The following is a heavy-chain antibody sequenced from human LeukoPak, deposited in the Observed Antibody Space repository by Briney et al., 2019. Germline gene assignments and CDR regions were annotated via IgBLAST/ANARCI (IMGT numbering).Heavy chain of an antibody. Sequence: SETLSLTCSVSGGSIGSTSYYWGWIRQPPGKGLEWIGSIYNTDSTYYNPSLKSRVSISVDTSRNQCSLKLSSVTAADTAVYYCARQISDYYYYYIDVWGQGTTVTVSS. D-gene: IGHD3-10*01. V-gene: IGHV4-39*01. CDR1: GGSIGSTSYY. J-gene: IGHJ6*03. CDR3: ARQISDYYYYYIDV. CDR2: IYNTDST.